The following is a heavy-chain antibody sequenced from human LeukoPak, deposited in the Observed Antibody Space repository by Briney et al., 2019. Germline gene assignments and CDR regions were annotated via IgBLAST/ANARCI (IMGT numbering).Heavy chain of an antibody. CDR1: GFTFSSYA. V-gene: IGHV3-23*01. CDR2: ISGSGGST. J-gene: IGHJ4*02. Sequence: PGGSLRLSCAASGFTFSSYAMSWVRQAPGKGLEWVSAISGSGGSTYYADSVKGRFTISRDNSKNTLYLQMNSLRAEDTAVYYCAKRYLSEGYCSGGSCYSNLDYWGQGTLVTVSS. CDR3: AKRYLSEGYCSGGSCYSNLDY. D-gene: IGHD2-15*01.